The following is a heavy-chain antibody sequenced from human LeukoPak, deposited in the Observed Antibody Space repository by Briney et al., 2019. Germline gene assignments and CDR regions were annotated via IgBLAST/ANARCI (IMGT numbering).Heavy chain of an antibody. J-gene: IGHJ4*02. CDR1: GFTFSSYA. V-gene: IGHV3-30-3*01. CDR2: ISYDGSNK. Sequence: PGRSLRLSCAASGFTFSSYAMHWVRQAPGKGLEWVAVISYDGSNKYYADSVKGRFTISRDNSKNTLYLQMNSLRAEDTAVYYCARDRGDGSVAGTPYFDYWGQGTLVTVSS. D-gene: IGHD6-19*01. CDR3: ARDRGDGSVAGTPYFDY.